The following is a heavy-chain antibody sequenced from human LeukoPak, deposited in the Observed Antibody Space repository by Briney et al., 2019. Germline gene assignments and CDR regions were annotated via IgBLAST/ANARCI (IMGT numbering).Heavy chain of an antibody. CDR2: ISYSGST. V-gene: IGHV4-59*12. CDR3: ARDGVNMVRGVIGWFDP. Sequence: SETLSLTCTVSGGSISSYYWNWIRQPPGKGLEWIGSISYSGSTKYNPSLESRVTISVDTSKNQISLKLSSVTAADTAVYYCARDGVNMVRGVIGWFDPWGQGTLVTVSS. J-gene: IGHJ5*02. CDR1: GGSISSYY. D-gene: IGHD3-10*01.